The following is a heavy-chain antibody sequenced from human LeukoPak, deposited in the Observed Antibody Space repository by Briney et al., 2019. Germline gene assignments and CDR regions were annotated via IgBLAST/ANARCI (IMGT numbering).Heavy chain of an antibody. Sequence: GGSLRLSCVASGFTFSNYGMHWVRQAPGKGLELVAVISYDGSNKYYADTVKGRFTISRDNSKNTLYLQMNSLRAEDTAVYYCTKGVLGGTQSVSAGLDSWGQGTLVTASS. CDR1: GFTFSNYG. V-gene: IGHV3-30*18. CDR3: TKGVLGGTQSVSAGLDS. J-gene: IGHJ4*02. D-gene: IGHD3-16*01. CDR2: ISYDGSNK.